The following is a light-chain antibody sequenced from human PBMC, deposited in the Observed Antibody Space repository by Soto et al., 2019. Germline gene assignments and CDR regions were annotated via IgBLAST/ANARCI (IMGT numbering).Light chain of an antibody. CDR2: GAS. Sequence: EIVLTQSPGTLSLSPGERATLSCRASQSVSSSYLAWYQQKPGQAPRLLIYGASSRATGIPDRFSGSGSGTDFTLTISILEPEDFAVYYCLQYRNSLYTFGQGTKLEIK. J-gene: IGKJ2*01. V-gene: IGKV3-20*01. CDR1: QSVSSSY. CDR3: LQYRNSLYT.